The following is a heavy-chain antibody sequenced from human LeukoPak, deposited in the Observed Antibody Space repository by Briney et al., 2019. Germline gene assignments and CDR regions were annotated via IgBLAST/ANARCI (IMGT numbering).Heavy chain of an antibody. Sequence: SETLSLTCAVYGGSFSGYYWSWIRQPPGKGLEWIGEINHSGSTNYNPSLKSRVTISVDTSKNQFSLKLSSVTAADTAVYYCARGLIAAAGIGRFGGFYDYWGQGTLVTVSS. CDR2: INHSGST. D-gene: IGHD6-13*01. J-gene: IGHJ4*02. CDR3: ARGLIAAAGIGRFGGFYDY. CDR1: GGSFSGYY. V-gene: IGHV4-34*01.